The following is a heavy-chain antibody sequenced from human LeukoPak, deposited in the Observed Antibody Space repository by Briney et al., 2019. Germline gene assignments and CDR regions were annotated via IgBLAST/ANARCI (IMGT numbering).Heavy chain of an antibody. CDR1: GFTLSSYA. CDR2: ISDDGSNE. J-gene: IGHJ4*02. V-gene: IGHV3-30-3*01. D-gene: IGHD3-10*01. CDR3: ATPKGGSGSHRAPLEY. Sequence: PGRSLRLSCAASGFTLSSYAMQWVRQAPGRGLERVAIISDDGSNEYYADSVKGRFTISRDNSKNTLYLQMNSLRAEDTAVYYCATPKGGSGSHRAPLEYWGQGTLVTVSS.